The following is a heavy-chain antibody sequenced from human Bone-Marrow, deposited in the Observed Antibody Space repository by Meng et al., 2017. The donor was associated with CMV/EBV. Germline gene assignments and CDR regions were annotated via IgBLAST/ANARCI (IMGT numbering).Heavy chain of an antibody. CDR1: GFIFSNFD. CDR3: ASVVVPAAFNY. J-gene: IGHJ4*02. V-gene: IGHV3-21*01. D-gene: IGHD2-2*01. CDR2: ISSSSSYI. Sequence: GESLKISCVGTGFIFSNFDMNWVRQAPGKGLEWVSSISSSSSYIYYADSVKGRFTISRDNAKNSLYLQMNSLRAEDTAVYYCASVVVPAAFNYWGQGTLVTVSS.